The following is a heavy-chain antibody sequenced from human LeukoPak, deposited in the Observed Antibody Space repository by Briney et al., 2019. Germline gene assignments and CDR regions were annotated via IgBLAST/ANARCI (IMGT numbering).Heavy chain of an antibody. D-gene: IGHD3-22*01. J-gene: IGHJ5*02. CDR2: IIPIFGTA. CDR1: GGTFSSYA. CDR3: ARASGYYYDSSDWFDP. V-gene: IGHV1-69*05. Sequence: SVKVSCKASGGTFSSYAISWVRQAPGQGLEWMGRIIPIFGTANYAQKFQGRVTITTDESTSTAYMKLSSLRSEDTAVYYCARASGYYYDSSDWFDPWGQGTLVTVSS.